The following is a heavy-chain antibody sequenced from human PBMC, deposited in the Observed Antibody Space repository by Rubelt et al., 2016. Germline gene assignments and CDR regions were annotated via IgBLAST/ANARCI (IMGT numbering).Heavy chain of an antibody. V-gene: IGHV4-59*08. Sequence: QVQLQESGPGLVKPSETLSITCTVSGGSISSYYWSWIRQPSGKGLEWIGYIYYSGSTNYNSSIKSRVTISVDTSKNQFSLKLSSVTAADTAVYYCARGYSSSWADYFDYWGQGTLVTVSS. D-gene: IGHD6-13*01. CDR2: IYYSGST. CDR3: ARGYSSSWADYFDY. J-gene: IGHJ4*02. CDR1: GGSISSYY.